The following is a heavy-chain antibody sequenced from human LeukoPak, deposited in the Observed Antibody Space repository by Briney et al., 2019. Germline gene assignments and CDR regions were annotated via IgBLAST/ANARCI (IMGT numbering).Heavy chain of an antibody. Sequence: GGSLRLSCAASGFTFSSYSMNWVRQAPGKGLEWVSSISSSSSYIYYADSVKGRFTISRDNAKNSLYLQMDSLRAEDTAVYYCARGGRLLWFGESIDYWGQGTLVTVSS. D-gene: IGHD3-10*01. CDR2: ISSSSSYI. CDR1: GFTFSSYS. CDR3: ARGGRLLWFGESIDY. V-gene: IGHV3-21*01. J-gene: IGHJ4*02.